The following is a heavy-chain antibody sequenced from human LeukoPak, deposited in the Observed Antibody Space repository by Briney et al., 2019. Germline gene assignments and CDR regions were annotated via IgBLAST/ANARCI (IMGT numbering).Heavy chain of an antibody. V-gene: IGHV3-23*01. Sequence: GGSLRLSCAASGFTFRSYWMHWVRQAPGKGLEWVSAISGSGGSTYYADSVKGRFTISRDNSKNTLYLQMNSLRAEDTAVYYCAKGYLKQLERFDYWGQGTLVTVSS. CDR3: AKGYLKQLERFDY. CDR2: ISGSGGST. J-gene: IGHJ4*02. CDR1: GFTFRSYW. D-gene: IGHD6-6*01.